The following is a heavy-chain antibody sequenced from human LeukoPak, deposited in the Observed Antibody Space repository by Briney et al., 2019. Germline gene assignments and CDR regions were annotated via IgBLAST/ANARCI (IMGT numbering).Heavy chain of an antibody. Sequence: GGSLRLSCAASGFTLSVYGMHWVRQAQGKGLEWVAFISNDGSSRYYADSVKGRFTISRDNSKNTLYLQMNSLRADDTSVYYCAREIVVANNRAWFDPWGQGTQVTVSP. V-gene: IGHV3-30*03. D-gene: IGHD3-22*01. CDR2: ISNDGSSR. CDR1: GFTLSVYG. CDR3: AREIVVANNRAWFDP. J-gene: IGHJ5*02.